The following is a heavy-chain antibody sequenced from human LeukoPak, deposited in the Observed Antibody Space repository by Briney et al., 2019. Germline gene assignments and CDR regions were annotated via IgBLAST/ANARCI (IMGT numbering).Heavy chain of an antibody. V-gene: IGHV3-74*01. D-gene: IGHD3-9*01. J-gene: IGHJ4*02. CDR3: ARARSGQFGWLMAYYFDY. CDR1: GFTFSSYW. CDR2: INSDGSST. Sequence: GGSLRLSCAASGFTFSSYWMHWVRQAPGKGLVWVSRINSDGSSTSYADSVKGRFTISRDNAKNSLYLQMISLRAEDTAVYYCARARSGQFGWLMAYYFDYWGQGTLVTVSS.